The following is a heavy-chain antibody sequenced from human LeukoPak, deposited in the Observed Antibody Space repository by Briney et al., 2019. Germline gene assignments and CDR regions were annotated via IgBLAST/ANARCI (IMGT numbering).Heavy chain of an antibody. CDR3: AKGDHYDSSGYYVLYYFDY. CDR2: ISYDGSMK. Sequence: GGSLRLSCAASGFTFSSYSMNWARQAPGKGLEWVAVISYDGSMKYYADSVKGRFTISRDNSKNTLYLQMNSLRAEDTAVYYCAKGDHYDSSGYYVLYYFDYWGQGTLVTVSS. CDR1: GFTFSSYS. D-gene: IGHD3-22*01. J-gene: IGHJ4*02. V-gene: IGHV3-30*18.